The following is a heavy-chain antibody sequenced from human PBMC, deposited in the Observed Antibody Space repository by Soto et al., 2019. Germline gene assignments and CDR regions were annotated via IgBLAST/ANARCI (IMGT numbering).Heavy chain of an antibody. J-gene: IGHJ3*02. D-gene: IGHD7-27*01. CDR3: ARAPRLTGDRRDAFDI. CDR1: GGSFSGYY. V-gene: IGHV4-34*01. Sequence: SETLSLTCAVYGGSFSGYYWSWIRQTPGKGLEWIGEINHSGSTNYNPSLKSRVTISVDTPKNQLSLKLSSVTAADTAVYYCARAPRLTGDRRDAFDIWGQGTMVTVSS. CDR2: INHSGST.